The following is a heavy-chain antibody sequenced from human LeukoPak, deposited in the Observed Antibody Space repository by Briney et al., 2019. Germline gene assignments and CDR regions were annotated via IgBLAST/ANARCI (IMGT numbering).Heavy chain of an antibody. CDR3: ARVPPIYYDFWSCYSSKYYFDY. CDR2: ISAYNGKT. V-gene: IGHV1-18*01. CDR1: GYTFTTYG. D-gene: IGHD3-3*01. Sequence: ASVKVSCKASGYTFTTYGISWVRQAPGQGLEWMGWISAYNGKTNYAQKLQGRVTMTTDKSTSTAYMELRSLRSDDTAVYYCARVPPIYYDFWSCYSSKYYFDYWGQGTLVTVSS. J-gene: IGHJ4*02.